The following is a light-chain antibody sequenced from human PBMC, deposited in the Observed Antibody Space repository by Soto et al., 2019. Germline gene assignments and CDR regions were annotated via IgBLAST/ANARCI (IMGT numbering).Light chain of an antibody. CDR2: EVN. Sequence: QSVLTQPRSVSGSPGQSVTISCTGTGNDVGAYNYVSWYQQHPGKAPKLMIYEVNKRPSGVPDRFSGSKSGNTASLTVSGLQAEDEADYYCSSYAGSSNVFGTGTKLTVL. V-gene: IGLV2-8*01. CDR3: SSYAGSSNV. CDR1: GNDVGAYNY. J-gene: IGLJ1*01.